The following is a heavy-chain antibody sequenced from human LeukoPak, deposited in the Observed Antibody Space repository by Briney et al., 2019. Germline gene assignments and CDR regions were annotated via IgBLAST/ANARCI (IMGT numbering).Heavy chain of an antibody. D-gene: IGHD2-2*02. Sequence: GGSLRLSCAASGFTFSSYSMNWVRQAPGKGLEWVSSISSSSSYIYYADSVKGRFTISRDNAKNTVYLQMDSLRTEDMAVYYCAREYCTTNSCYIWGLGYWGQGTLVTVSS. J-gene: IGHJ4*02. CDR1: GFTFSSYS. V-gene: IGHV3-21*01. CDR2: ISSSSSYI. CDR3: AREYCTTNSCYIWGLGY.